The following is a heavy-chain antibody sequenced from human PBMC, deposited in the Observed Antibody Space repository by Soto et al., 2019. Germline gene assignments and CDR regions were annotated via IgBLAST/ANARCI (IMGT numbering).Heavy chain of an antibody. CDR3: AKEGRTRGGGYFDF. J-gene: IGHJ4*02. Sequence: EVQLLESGGGLVQPGGSLRLSCAASGFTFSSYAMSWVRQAPGKGLAWVSAISGGGGSTYYADSVKGRFTISRDNSKNPRYPQMNSLRSEDTAVYYCAKEGRTRGGGYFDFWGQGTLVTVSS. V-gene: IGHV3-23*01. CDR1: GFTFSSYA. D-gene: IGHD3-10*01. CDR2: ISGGGGST.